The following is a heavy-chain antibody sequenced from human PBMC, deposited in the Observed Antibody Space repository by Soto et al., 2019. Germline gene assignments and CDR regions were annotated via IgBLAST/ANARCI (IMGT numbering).Heavy chain of an antibody. J-gene: IGHJ6*02. Sequence: ASVKVSCKASGGTFSSYAISWVRQAPGQGLEWMGGIIPIFGTANYAQKFQGRVTITADESTSTAYMELSSLRSEDTAVYYCARGHAILRRSGWPYGMDVWGQGTTVTVSS. CDR3: ARGHAILRRSGWPYGMDV. CDR2: IIPIFGTA. V-gene: IGHV1-69*13. CDR1: GGTFSSYA. D-gene: IGHD6-19*01.